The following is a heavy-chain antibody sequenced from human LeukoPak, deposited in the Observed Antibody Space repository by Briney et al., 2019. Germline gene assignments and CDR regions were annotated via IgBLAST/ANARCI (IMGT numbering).Heavy chain of an antibody. CDR1: GFTFSSYA. J-gene: IGHJ6*03. CDR2: ISYDGSNK. D-gene: IGHD2-2*01. CDR3: ARYGYREYQLLSNYMDV. Sequence: GGSLRLSCAASGFTFSSYAMHWVRQAPGKGLEWVAVISYDGSNKYYADSVKGRFTISRDNAKNSLYLQMNSLRAEDTAVYYCARYGYREYQLLSNYMDVWGKGTTVTVSS. V-gene: IGHV3-30-3*01.